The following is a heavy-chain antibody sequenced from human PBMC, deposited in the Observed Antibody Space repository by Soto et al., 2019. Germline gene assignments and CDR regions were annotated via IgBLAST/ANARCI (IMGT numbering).Heavy chain of an antibody. CDR2: ISYDGSNK. J-gene: IGHJ6*02. CDR1: GFTFSSYS. CDR3: ARDRMTRAGDYGMDV. D-gene: IGHD3-10*01. V-gene: IGHV3-30-3*01. Sequence: GSLRLSCAASGFTFSSYSMHWVRQAPGKGLEWVAVISYDGSNKYYADSVKGRFTITRDNSKNTLYLQMNSLRAEDTAVYYCARDRMTRAGDYGMDVWGQGTTVTVSS.